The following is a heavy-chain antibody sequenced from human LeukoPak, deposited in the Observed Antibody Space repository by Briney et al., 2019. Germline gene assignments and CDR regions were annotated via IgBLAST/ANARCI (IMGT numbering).Heavy chain of an antibody. CDR3: AKDIGQINGRGWFDP. Sequence: PSETLSLTCTVSGGSMSNSYWTWIRQSPGKGLEWIALIYYNGASDYNPSLWSRVTISIDTSRNQFSLSLRSVTAADTAVYYCAKDIGQINGRGWFDPWGQGTPVTVSS. D-gene: IGHD2-8*01. V-gene: IGHV4-59*01. CDR2: IYYNGAS. CDR1: GGSMSNSY. J-gene: IGHJ5*02.